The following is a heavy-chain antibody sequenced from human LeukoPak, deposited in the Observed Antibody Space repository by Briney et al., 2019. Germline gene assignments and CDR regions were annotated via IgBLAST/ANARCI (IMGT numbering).Heavy chain of an antibody. V-gene: IGHV3-23*01. CDR3: AKDRPGSSGYYFFDY. CDR1: GITLSNYG. D-gene: IGHD3-22*01. Sequence: GGSLRLSCAVSGITLSNYGMSWVRQAPGKGLEWVAGISDSGGSTNYADSVKGRFTISRDNSKNTLYLQMNSLRAEDTAVYYCAKDRPGSSGYYFFDYWGQGALVTVSS. J-gene: IGHJ4*02. CDR2: ISDSGGST.